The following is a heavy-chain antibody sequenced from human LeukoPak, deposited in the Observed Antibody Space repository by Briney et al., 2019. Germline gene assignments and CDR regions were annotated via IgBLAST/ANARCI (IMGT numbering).Heavy chain of an antibody. D-gene: IGHD1-7*01. CDR3: ARMNYVSSGWGAPFDY. CDR1: GFTFSSFS. CDR2: IRTSGTNT. V-gene: IGHV3-48*04. Sequence: GSLRLSCAASGFTFSSFSMNWVRQAPGKGLEWVSYIRTSGTNTDYTGSVKGRFTISRDNAKNSLYLQMNSLGAEDTAVYYCARMNYVSSGWGAPFDYWGQGTLVTVSP. J-gene: IGHJ4*02.